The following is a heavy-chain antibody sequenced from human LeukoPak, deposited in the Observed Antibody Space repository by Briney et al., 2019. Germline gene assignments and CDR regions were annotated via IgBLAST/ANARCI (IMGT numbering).Heavy chain of an antibody. CDR2: ISYDGSNK. Sequence: GGSLRLSCAASGFTFSTYGMHWVRQAPGKGLEWLALISYDGSNKYYVDSVKGRFTISRDNSKNTLYLQMNSLRAEDTAVYYCATLHQLRGVSVFDYWGQGALVTVSS. J-gene: IGHJ4*02. CDR3: ATLHQLRGVSVFDY. V-gene: IGHV3-30*03. CDR1: GFTFSTYG. D-gene: IGHD3-10*01.